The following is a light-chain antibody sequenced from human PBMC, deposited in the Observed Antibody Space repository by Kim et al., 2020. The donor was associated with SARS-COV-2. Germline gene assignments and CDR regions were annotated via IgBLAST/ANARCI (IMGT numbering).Light chain of an antibody. J-gene: IGKJ2*01. CDR3: QQYNNYPHT. V-gene: IGKV1-5*03. CDR2: KAS. Sequence: DIQMTQSPSTLSASVGDRVTITCRASQSISSWLAWYQQKPGKAPKVLIYKASTLESGVPSRFSGSGSGTEFTLTISSLQPDDSATYYCQQYNNYPHTFGQGTKLEIK. CDR1: QSISSW.